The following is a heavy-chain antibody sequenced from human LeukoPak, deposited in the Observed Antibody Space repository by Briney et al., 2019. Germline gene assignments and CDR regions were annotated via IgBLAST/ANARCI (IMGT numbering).Heavy chain of an antibody. CDR3: AREDIVVVPAGGWY. Sequence: LSGGSLRLSCAASGFTFSSYAMHWVRQPPGKGLEWVSAISGSSSTIYYADSVKGRFTISRDNAKNSLYLQMNSLRAEDTAVYYCAREDIVVVPAGGWYWGQGTLVTVSS. V-gene: IGHV3-48*01. J-gene: IGHJ4*02. D-gene: IGHD2-2*01. CDR1: GFTFSSYA. CDR2: ISGSSSTI.